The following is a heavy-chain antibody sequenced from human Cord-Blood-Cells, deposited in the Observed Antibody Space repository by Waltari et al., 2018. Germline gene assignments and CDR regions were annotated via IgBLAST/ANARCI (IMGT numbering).Heavy chain of an antibody. CDR2: INPNSGGT. J-gene: IGHJ3*02. CDR3: ARDRNRAFWSGYYAFDI. CDR1: GYTFTGYY. Sequence: QVQLVQSGAEVKKPGASVKVSCKASGYTFTGYYMHWVRQAPGQGLEWMGRINPNSGGTNDAQKFQGWVTMTRDTSISTAYMELSRLRSDDTAVYYCARDRNRAFWSGYYAFDIWGQGTMVTVSS. D-gene: IGHD3-3*01. V-gene: IGHV1-2*04.